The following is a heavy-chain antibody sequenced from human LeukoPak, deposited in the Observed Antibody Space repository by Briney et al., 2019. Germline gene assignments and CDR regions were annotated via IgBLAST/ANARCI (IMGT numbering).Heavy chain of an antibody. V-gene: IGHV4-30-4*01. CDR2: IYYSGST. CDR3: ARVIAVAGQGAFDY. D-gene: IGHD6-19*01. CDR1: GGSISSGDYY. Sequence: PSETLSLTCTVSGGSISSGDYYWSWIRQPPGKGLEWIGYIYYSGSTYYNPSLKSRVTISVDTSKNQFSLKLSSVTAADTAVYYCARVIAVAGQGAFDYWGQGTLVTVSS. J-gene: IGHJ4*02.